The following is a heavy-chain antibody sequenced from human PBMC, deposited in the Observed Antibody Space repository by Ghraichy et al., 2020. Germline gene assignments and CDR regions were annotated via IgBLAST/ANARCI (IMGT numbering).Heavy chain of an antibody. CDR1: GFTFSSYW. CDR2: IKQDGSEK. Sequence: GGSLRLSCAASGFTFSSYWMSWVRQAPGKGLEWVASIKQDGSEKYYVDSVKGRFAISRDNAKNSLYLQMNSLRDEDTAMYYCARVGGWSWFDPWGQGTLVTVSS. J-gene: IGHJ5*02. CDR3: ARVGGWSWFDP. V-gene: IGHV3-7*01. D-gene: IGHD3-16*01.